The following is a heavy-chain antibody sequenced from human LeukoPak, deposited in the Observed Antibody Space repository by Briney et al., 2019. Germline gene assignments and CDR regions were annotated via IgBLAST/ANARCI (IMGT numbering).Heavy chain of an antibody. Sequence: PGGSLRLSCAASGFTFSDHYMDWVRQAPGKGLEWVGRTTNKANSYTTQYAASVKGRFTISRDDSKNSLYLQMNSLKTEDTAVYYCARARTIWGDYGYYFDYWGQGTLVTVSS. D-gene: IGHD4-17*01. CDR2: TTNKANSYTT. CDR1: GFTFSDHY. V-gene: IGHV3-72*01. J-gene: IGHJ4*02. CDR3: ARARTIWGDYGYYFDY.